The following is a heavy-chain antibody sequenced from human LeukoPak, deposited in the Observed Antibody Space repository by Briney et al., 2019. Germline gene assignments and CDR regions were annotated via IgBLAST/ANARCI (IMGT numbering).Heavy chain of an antibody. J-gene: IGHJ6*03. Sequence: SETLSLTCTVSGGSISSYYWSWIRQPRGKGLEWIGDVYSSGSTYYNPSLKSRVTISVDTSKNQFSLKLSSVTAADTAVYYCARDPYDFWSGYYSLYYMDVWGKGTTVTVSS. CDR1: GGSISSYY. D-gene: IGHD3-3*01. V-gene: IGHV4-4*08. CDR2: VYSSGST. CDR3: ARDPYDFWSGYYSLYYMDV.